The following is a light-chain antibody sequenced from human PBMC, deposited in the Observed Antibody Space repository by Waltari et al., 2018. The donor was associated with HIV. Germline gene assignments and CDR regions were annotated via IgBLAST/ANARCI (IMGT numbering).Light chain of an antibody. J-gene: IGLJ1*01. CDR3: QSYDRSLSGSFV. V-gene: IGLV1-40*01. CDR1: SSNIGAGYD. Sequence: QSVLTQPPSVSGAPGQRVTISCTGNSSNIGAGYDVHWYQHLPGTAHKLLIYGDRNRPSGVPDRFSASRSDTSASLAITGLQAEDEADYYCQSYDRSLSGSFVFGTGTKVTVL. CDR2: GDR.